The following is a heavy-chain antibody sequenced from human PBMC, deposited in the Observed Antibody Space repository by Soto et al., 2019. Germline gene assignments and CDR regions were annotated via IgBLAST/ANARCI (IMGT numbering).Heavy chain of an antibody. CDR3: AKVPPFVFFSGGSCFSGVVYYMDV. J-gene: IGHJ6*03. Sequence: AWLSMRLRSSAAGWTFSGHAMSWVIKKPRKGLEWVSAISGSGGSTYYADSVKGRFTISRDNSKNTLYLQMNSLRAEDTAVYYCAKVPPFVFFSGGSCFSGVVYYMDVWRKGTTVIVSS. V-gene: IGHV3-23*01. D-gene: IGHD2-15*01. CDR1: GWTFSGHA. CDR2: ISGSGGST.